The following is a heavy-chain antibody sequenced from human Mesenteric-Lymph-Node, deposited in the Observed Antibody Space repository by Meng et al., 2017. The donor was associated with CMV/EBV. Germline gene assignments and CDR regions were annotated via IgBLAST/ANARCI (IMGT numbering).Heavy chain of an antibody. D-gene: IGHD5-24*01. CDR3: ARGGDGYGIFDY. CDR2: INGDESST. CDR1: GFTFSSYW. Sequence: GESLKISCAASGFTFSSYWMHWVRQAPGKGLVWVSRINGDESSTSYADSLKGRFTISRDNAKNTLYLRMNSLRAEDTAVYYCARGGDGYGIFDYWGQGTLVTVSS. V-gene: IGHV3-74*01. J-gene: IGHJ4*02.